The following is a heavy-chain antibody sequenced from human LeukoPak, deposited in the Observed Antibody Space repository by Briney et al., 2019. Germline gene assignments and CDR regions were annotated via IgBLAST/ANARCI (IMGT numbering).Heavy chain of an antibody. V-gene: IGHV4-34*01. J-gene: IGHJ4*02. D-gene: IGHD5-12*01. CDR3: ARVVDKPVKYSFDY. Sequence: SETLSLTCAVYGGSFSGYYWSWIRQPPGKGLEWIGEINHSGSTNFNPSLKSRVTISVDTSKNQSSLKLSSVTAADTAVYYCARVVDKPVKYSFDYWGQGTLVTVSS. CDR2: INHSGST. CDR1: GGSFSGYY.